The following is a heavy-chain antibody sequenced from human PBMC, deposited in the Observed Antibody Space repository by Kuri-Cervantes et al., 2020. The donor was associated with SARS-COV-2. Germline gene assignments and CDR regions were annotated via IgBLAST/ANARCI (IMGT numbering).Heavy chain of an antibody. CDR1: GFTFRSYA. CDR2: IYSGGSST. V-gene: IGHV3-23*03. D-gene: IGHD4-17*01. Sequence: GESLKISCAASGFTFRSYAMSWVRQAPGKGLEWVSVIYSGGSSTYYADSVKGRFTISRDNSKSTLYLQMNSLRAEDTAVYYCAKDREVHDYGGSFDYWGQGTLVTVSS. CDR3: AKDREVHDYGGSFDY. J-gene: IGHJ4*02.